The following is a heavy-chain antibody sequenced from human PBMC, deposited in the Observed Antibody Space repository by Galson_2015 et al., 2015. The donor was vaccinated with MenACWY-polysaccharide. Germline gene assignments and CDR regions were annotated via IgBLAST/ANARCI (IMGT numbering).Heavy chain of an antibody. CDR1: GFTFSTYT. CDR2: VSSGSGTI. Sequence: SLRLSCAASGFTFSTYTMTWVRQAPGKGLEWVSSVSSGSGTIYYAESVKGRFTISRDNAQSSLYLQFNSLRDEDTAVYYCARVAYSSRTFDSWGQGTLVTVSS. V-gene: IGHV3-48*02. CDR3: ARVAYSSRTFDS. J-gene: IGHJ4*02. D-gene: IGHD4-11*01.